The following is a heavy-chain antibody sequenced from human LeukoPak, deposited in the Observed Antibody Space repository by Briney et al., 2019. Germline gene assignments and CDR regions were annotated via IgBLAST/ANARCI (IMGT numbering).Heavy chain of an antibody. D-gene: IGHD3-10*01. V-gene: IGHV3-23*01. CDR3: AKDTRITMVRGVIPKKGFDY. CDR2: ISGSGGST. J-gene: IGHJ4*02. CDR1: GFTFSSYA. Sequence: GGSLRLSCAASGFTFSSYAMSWVRQAPGKGLEWVSAISGSGGSTYYADSVKGRFTISRDNSKNTLYLQMNSLRAEDMAVYYCAKDTRITMVRGVIPKKGFDYWGQGTLVTVSS.